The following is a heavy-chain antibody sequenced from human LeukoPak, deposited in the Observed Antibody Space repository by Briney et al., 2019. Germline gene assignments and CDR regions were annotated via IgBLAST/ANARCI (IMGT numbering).Heavy chain of an antibody. J-gene: IGHJ4*02. CDR1: GFTISSSY. D-gene: IGHD3-22*01. V-gene: IGHV3-23*01. CDR3: AKANDTSVYSY. Sequence: GGSLRLSCEASGFTISSSYMSWVRQAPGKGLEWVSTISGSVVNTYYADSVKGRFTISRDISKNTLYLQMNSLRAEDTAIYYCAKANDTSVYSYWGQGTLVTVSS. CDR2: ISGSVVNT.